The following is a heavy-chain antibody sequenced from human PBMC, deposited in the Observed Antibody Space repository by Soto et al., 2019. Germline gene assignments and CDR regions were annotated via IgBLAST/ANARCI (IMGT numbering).Heavy chain of an antibody. CDR2: ISHRGST. CDR3: ASQRPTVTTFDY. D-gene: IGHD4-17*01. Sequence: PSETLSLTCAVYGGSLNAYYWNWIRQPPGKGLEWIGEISHRGSTNYNPSLKSRVSISVDTSKNQFSLRLSSVTAADTAVYYCASQRPTVTTFDYWGQGTLVTVSS. J-gene: IGHJ4*02. CDR1: GGSLNAYY. V-gene: IGHV4-34*01.